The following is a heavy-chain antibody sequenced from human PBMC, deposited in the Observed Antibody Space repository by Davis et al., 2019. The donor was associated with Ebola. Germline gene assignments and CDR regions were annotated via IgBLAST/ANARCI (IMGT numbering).Heavy chain of an antibody. V-gene: IGHV3-48*02. CDR2: ISSSSGTI. J-gene: IGHJ2*01. CDR3: ARVRAASYRNWYFDL. Sequence: GESLKISCAASGFTSSSYNMNWVRQAPGKGLEWVSYISSSSGTIYYADSVKGRFTISRDNAKNSLYLQMNSLRDEDTAVYYCARVRAASYRNWYFDLWGRGTLVTVSS. D-gene: IGHD3-16*02. CDR1: GFTSSSYN.